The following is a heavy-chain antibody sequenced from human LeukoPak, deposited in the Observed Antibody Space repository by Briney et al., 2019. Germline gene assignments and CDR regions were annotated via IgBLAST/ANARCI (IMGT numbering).Heavy chain of an antibody. J-gene: IGHJ6*03. Sequence: GGTLRLSCAASGFTFSNYGMSWVRQAPGKGLEWVSAISGSGGSTYYADSVKGRFTISRDNSKNTLYLQLNSLRAEDTAVYYCAKGGDYEIYYYYYMDVWGKGTTVTVSS. CDR1: GFTFSNYG. V-gene: IGHV3-23*01. CDR2: ISGSGGST. D-gene: IGHD4-17*01. CDR3: AKGGDYEIYYYYYMDV.